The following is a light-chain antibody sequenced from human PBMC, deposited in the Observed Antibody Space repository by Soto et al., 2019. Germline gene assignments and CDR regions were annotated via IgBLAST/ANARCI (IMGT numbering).Light chain of an antibody. CDR2: KAS. V-gene: IGKV1-5*03. CDR1: QSISSW. CDR3: QQYNSYSPWT. Sequence: DIQMTQSPSTLSASVGDRVTITCRASQSISSWLAWYQQKPGKAPKLLIYKASSLESGVPSRFSGSGSGTEFTLTIISLQPDDFATYYCQQYNSYSPWTFGQGTKV. J-gene: IGKJ1*01.